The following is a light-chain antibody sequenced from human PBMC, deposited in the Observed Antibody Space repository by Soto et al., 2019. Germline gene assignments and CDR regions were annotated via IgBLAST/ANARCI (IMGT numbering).Light chain of an antibody. CDR1: QSVSSY. CDR3: QQRSNWPPT. Sequence: EIVLTQSPATLSLSPGERATLSCRASQSVSSYLAWYQQKPGQAPRLLIYDASNRATGSPARFSGSGSGTDFTLTISSLEPEYFAVYYCQQRSNWPPTFGQGTKLEIK. J-gene: IGKJ2*01. CDR2: DAS. V-gene: IGKV3-11*01.